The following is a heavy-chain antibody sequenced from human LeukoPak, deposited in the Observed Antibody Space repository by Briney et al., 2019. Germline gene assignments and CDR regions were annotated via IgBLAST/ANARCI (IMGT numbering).Heavy chain of an antibody. Sequence: GGSLRLSCAASGFMFNDYYMSWIRQAPGKRLEWVSYISSSGSIIYYADSVKGRFTISRDNAKNSLNLQMNSLRAEDTAVYYCAREPYYYDSSGYSVDYWGQGTLVTVSS. CDR2: ISSSGSII. CDR3: AREPYYYDSSGYSVDY. J-gene: IGHJ4*02. D-gene: IGHD3-22*01. CDR1: GFMFNDYY. V-gene: IGHV3-11*01.